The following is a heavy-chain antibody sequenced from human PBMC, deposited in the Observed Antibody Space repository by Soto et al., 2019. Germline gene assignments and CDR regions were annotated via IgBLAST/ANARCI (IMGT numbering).Heavy chain of an antibody. J-gene: IGHJ4*02. V-gene: IGHV2-5*02. CDR3: AHTMAPRIFDY. CDR2: IYWDDDK. CDR1: GFSLITSGVG. Sequence: QITLKEAGPTLVKPTQTLTLTCSFSGFSLITSGVGVGWIRQPPGKALECLALIYWDDDKGYSTSLRSRLTITKDTSRNQVVLTMTNMDPADTATYYCAHTMAPRIFDYWGQGTLVTVSS.